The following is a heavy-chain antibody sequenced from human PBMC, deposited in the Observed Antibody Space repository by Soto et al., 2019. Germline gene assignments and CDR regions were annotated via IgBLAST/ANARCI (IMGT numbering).Heavy chain of an antibody. D-gene: IGHD2-2*01. V-gene: IGHV3-23*01. CDR3: AKRIVVVPAAALYYYYGMDV. J-gene: IGHJ6*02. CDR2: ISGSGGST. CDR1: GFTFSSYA. Sequence: GGSLRLSCAASGFTFSSYAMSWVRQSPGKGLEWVSAISGSGGSTYYADSVKGRFTISRDNSKNTLYLQMNSLRAEDTAVYYCAKRIVVVPAAALYYYYGMDVWGQGTTVTVSS.